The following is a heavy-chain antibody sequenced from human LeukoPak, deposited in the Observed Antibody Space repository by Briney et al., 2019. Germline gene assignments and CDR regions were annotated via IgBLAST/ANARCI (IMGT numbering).Heavy chain of an antibody. J-gene: IGHJ4*02. CDR1: GFTFSDYY. CDR2: ISSSGSTI. V-gene: IGHV3-11*04. D-gene: IGHD5-18*01. CDR3: ARKPPVDTRMVDY. Sequence: GGSLRLSCAASGFTFSDYYMSWIRQAPGKGLEWVSYISSSGSTIYYADSVKGRFTISRDNAKNSLYLQMNSLRAEDTAVYYCARKPPVDTRMVDYWGQGTLVTVSS.